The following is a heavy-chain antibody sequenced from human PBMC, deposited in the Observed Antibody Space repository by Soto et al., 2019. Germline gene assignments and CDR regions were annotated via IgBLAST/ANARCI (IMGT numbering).Heavy chain of an antibody. CDR3: ARDIQDCNGGSCGYYFDY. CDR1: GYTFNRYA. Sequence: QVHLVQSGAEVKKPGASVKVSCKASGYTFNRYAIHWVRQAPGQSLEGMGWISTSSGDTKYSEKIQGRATITRDTSASTAYLELGSLSSEDTAVYYCARDIQDCNGGSCGYYFDYWGQGTLVTVSA. CDR2: ISTSSGDT. V-gene: IGHV1-3*04. D-gene: IGHD2-15*01. J-gene: IGHJ4*02.